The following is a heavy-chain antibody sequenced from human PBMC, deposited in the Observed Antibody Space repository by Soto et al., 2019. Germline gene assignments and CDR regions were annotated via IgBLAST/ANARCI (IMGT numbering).Heavy chain of an antibody. CDR1: GFTFGSFA. J-gene: IGHJ5*02. CDR2: ISGSGTNT. D-gene: IGHD6-19*01. Sequence: EVQLLESGGGLVQPGGSLRLSCAASGFTFGSFAMNWVRQAPGKGLEWVSGISGSGTNTYYADSVKGRFTVSRDNSKNTLYLQMNSLRAEDTAVYYCAKEQYSSGWYGWFDPWGQGTLVTVSS. V-gene: IGHV3-23*01. CDR3: AKEQYSSGWYGWFDP.